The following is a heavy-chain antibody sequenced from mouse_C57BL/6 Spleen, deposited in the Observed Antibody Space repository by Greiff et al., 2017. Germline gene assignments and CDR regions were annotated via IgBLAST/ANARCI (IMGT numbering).Heavy chain of an antibody. Sequence: EVKLQESGGDLVKPGGSLKLSCAASGFTFSSYGMSWVRQTPDKRLAWVATISSGGSYTYYPDSVKGRFTISRDNAKNTLYLQMSSLKSEDTAMYYCARHGGAWFAYWGQGTLVTVSA. CDR3: ARHGGAWFAY. CDR1: GFTFSSYG. CDR2: ISSGGSYT. V-gene: IGHV5-6*01. J-gene: IGHJ3*01.